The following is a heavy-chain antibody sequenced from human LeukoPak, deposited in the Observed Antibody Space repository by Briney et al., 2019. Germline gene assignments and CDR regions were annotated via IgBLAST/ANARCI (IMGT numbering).Heavy chain of an antibody. CDR3: ARDGGDGYTSYDTGFDY. CDR2: TYTSGST. D-gene: IGHD5-24*01. V-gene: IGHV4-61*02. J-gene: IGHJ4*02. CDR1: GGSISSGSYY. Sequence: PSETLSLTCTVSGGSISSGSYYWSWIRQPAGKGLEWIGRTYTSGSTNYNPSLKSRVTISVDTSKNQFSLKLSSVTAADTAVYYCARDGGDGYTSYDTGFDYWGQGTLVTVSS.